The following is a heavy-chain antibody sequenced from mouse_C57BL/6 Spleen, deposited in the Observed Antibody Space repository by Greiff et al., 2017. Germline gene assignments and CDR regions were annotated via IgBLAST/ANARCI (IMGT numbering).Heavy chain of an antibody. CDR3: ARSGYYGSSPFDY. J-gene: IGHJ2*01. D-gene: IGHD1-1*01. CDR1: GYAFSSSW. Sequence: VKLMESGPELVKPGASVKISCKASGYAFSSSWMNWVKQRPGKGLEWIGRIYPGDGDTNYNGKFKGKATLTADKSSSTAYMQLSSLTSEDSAVYFCARSGYYGSSPFDYWGQGTTLTVSS. CDR2: IYPGDGDT. V-gene: IGHV1-82*01.